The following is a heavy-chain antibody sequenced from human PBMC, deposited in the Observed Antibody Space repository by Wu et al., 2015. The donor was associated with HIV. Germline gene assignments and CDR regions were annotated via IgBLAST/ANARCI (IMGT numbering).Heavy chain of an antibody. D-gene: IGHD1-1*01. Sequence: QVQLVQSGPEVKKPGDSVKVSCKASGYSFSNYTISWVRQAPGQGLEWMGWISGVRQTPGQGLEWLGWTTTNSDEANYAEKFQDRLTLTTDTSTNTAYMELRSLTSDDTALYYCARDGGTDWNDSGSEYWGQGALVTVSS. CDR3: ARDGGTDWNDSGSEY. J-gene: IGHJ4*02. V-gene: IGHV1-18*04. CDR1: GYSFSNYT. CDR2: TTTNSDEA.